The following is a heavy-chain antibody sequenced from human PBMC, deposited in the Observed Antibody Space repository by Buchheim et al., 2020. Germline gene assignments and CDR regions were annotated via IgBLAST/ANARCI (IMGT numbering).Heavy chain of an antibody. CDR1: GFTFTTYF. D-gene: IGHD2-2*01. CDR2: INPGDGAT. CDR3: VGDSTTRYYFEY. J-gene: IGHJ4*02. V-gene: IGHV1-46*03. Sequence: QVQLVQSGAEVKKPGASVRVSCKASGFTFTTYFIHWVRQAPGQGLEWMGVINPGDGATSYAQKFQGRVTLTSDTSTSIANMELRPLISEDTAVYYCVGDSTTRYYFEYWGQGTL.